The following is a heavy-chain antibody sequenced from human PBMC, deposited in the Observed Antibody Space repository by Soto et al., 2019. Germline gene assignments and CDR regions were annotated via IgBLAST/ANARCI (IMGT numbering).Heavy chain of an antibody. D-gene: IGHD3-10*01. J-gene: IGHJ4*02. CDR2: ISSSGSTI. CDR3: ARDRLWFGELLWGEFGY. V-gene: IGHV3-11*01. CDR1: GFTFSDYY. Sequence: QVQLVESGGGLVKPGGSLRLSCAASGFTFSDYYMSWIRQAPGKGLEWVSYISSSGSTIYYADSVKGRFTISRDNAKNSLDLQMTSMRAEDTAVYYCARDRLWFGELLWGEFGYWGQGTLVTVSA.